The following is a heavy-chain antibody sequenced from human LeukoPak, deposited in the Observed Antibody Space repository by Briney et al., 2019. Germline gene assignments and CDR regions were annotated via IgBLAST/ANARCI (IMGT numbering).Heavy chain of an antibody. Sequence: GGSLRLSCAASGFTFSSYWMHWVRHAPGKGLVWVSRINSDGSSTNYADSVKGRLSISRDNAKNTLYMQMDSLRAEDTAVYYCARFYCSSTSCLEDYWGQGTLVTVSS. V-gene: IGHV3-74*01. CDR2: INSDGSST. J-gene: IGHJ4*02. CDR3: ARFYCSSTSCLEDY. D-gene: IGHD2-2*01. CDR1: GFTFSSYW.